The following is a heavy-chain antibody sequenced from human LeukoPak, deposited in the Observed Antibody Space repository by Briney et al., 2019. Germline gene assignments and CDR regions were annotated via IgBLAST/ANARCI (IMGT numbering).Heavy chain of an antibody. V-gene: IGHV1-69*13. D-gene: IGHD5-24*01. CDR2: IIPIFGTA. J-gene: IGHJ4*02. Sequence: GASVKVSCKASGYTFTSYGISWVRQAPGQGLEWMGGIIPIFGTANYAQKFQGRVTITADESTSTAYMELSSLRSEDTAVYYCAHVEMATRGFDYWGQGTLVTVSS. CDR1: GYTFTSYG. CDR3: AHVEMATRGFDY.